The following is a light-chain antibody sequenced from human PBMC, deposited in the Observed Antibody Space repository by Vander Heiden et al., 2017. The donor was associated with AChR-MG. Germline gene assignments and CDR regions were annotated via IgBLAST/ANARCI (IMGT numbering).Light chain of an antibody. V-gene: IGLV1-44*01. Sequence: QSVLTPPPSASGTHGQRVPVSCSGGSSTIGRNTVSWYQELPGTAPRLLSYGKNQRPSGVPDRFSGSKSETSASLVISGLQSEDEAVYYCSAWDDSLNGYVVFGGGTKLTVL. CDR1: SSTIGRNT. CDR2: GKN. J-gene: IGLJ2*01. CDR3: SAWDDSLNGYVV.